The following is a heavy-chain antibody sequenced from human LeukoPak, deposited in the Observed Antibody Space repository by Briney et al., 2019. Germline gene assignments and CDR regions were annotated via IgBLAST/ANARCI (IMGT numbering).Heavy chain of an antibody. Sequence: SETLSLTCTVSGGSISSYYWRWVRQAPGKGLEWVGDIYYSGSTNYNASLKRGVTISVDTSKKQFSLKLSSVTAADTAVYYCASGVLVDTAMVMYCYFDLWGRGTLVTVSS. V-gene: IGHV4-59*01. CDR3: ASGVLVDTAMVMYCYFDL. CDR1: GGSISSYY. D-gene: IGHD5-18*01. J-gene: IGHJ2*01. CDR2: IYYSGST.